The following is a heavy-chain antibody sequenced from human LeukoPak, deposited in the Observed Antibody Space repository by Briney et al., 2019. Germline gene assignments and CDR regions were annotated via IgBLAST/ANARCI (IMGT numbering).Heavy chain of an antibody. CDR2: ISSSSYI. J-gene: IGHJ4*02. V-gene: IGHV3-21*01. D-gene: IGHD7-27*01. CDR1: GFTFSSYS. Sequence: PGGSLRLSCAASGFTFSSYSMNWVRQAPGKGLEWVSSISSSSYIYYADSVKGRFTISRDNAKNSLYLQMNSLRAEDTAVYYCARGGELGDDFDYWGQGTLVTVSS. CDR3: ARGGELGDDFDY.